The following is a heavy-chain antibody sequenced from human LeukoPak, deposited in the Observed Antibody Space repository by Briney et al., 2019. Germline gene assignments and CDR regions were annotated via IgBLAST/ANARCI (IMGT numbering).Heavy chain of an antibody. Sequence: QPGGSLSLSCGALGFTFSSYAMSWVRQAPGKGLEWVSVISGSGGSTYYADFVKGRFTISRDNSKTTLYLQINSLRAEYTAVYYCASFSGSHDYWGQGTLVTVSS. D-gene: IGHD1-26*01. V-gene: IGHV3-23*01. CDR1: GFTFSSYA. CDR3: ASFSGSHDY. CDR2: ISGSGGST. J-gene: IGHJ4*02.